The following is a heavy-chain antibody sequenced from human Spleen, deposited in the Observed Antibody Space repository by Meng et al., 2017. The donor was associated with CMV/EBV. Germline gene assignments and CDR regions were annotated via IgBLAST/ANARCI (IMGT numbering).Heavy chain of an antibody. D-gene: IGHD3-16*01. Sequence: ASVKVSCKASGYTFTSYYMHWVRQAPGQGLEWMGIINPSGGSTSYAQKFQGRVTMTRNTSISTAYMELRSLTSDDTAVYYCARSSVYFHYSDGYDPLDHWGQGTLVTVSS. J-gene: IGHJ4*02. V-gene: IGHV1-46*01. CDR2: INPSGGST. CDR1: GYTFTSYY. CDR3: ARSSVYFHYSDGYDPLDH.